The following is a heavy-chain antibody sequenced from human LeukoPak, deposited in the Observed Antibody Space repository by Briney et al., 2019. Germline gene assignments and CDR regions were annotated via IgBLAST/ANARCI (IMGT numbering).Heavy chain of an antibody. Sequence: PGGSLRLSCAASPFTFSGYGMHWVRQAPGKGLEWVAYIQYDGSNQQYADSVKGRFSISRDSSKNILYLQMNSLRAEDTAVYYCAKDRCSNGVGCYYYYMDVWGKGTTVTISS. J-gene: IGHJ6*03. V-gene: IGHV3-30*02. CDR1: PFTFSGYG. CDR3: AKDRCSNGVGCYYYYMDV. D-gene: IGHD2-8*01. CDR2: IQYDGSNQ.